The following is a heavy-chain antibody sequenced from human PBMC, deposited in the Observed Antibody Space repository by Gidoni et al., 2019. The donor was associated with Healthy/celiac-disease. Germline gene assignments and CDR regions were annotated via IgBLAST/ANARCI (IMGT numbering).Heavy chain of an antibody. D-gene: IGHD1-26*01. V-gene: IGHV1-2*02. CDR2: INPNSG. CDR1: GYTFTGYY. J-gene: IGHJ3*02. Sequence: QVQLVQAGAEVKKPGASVKVSCKASGYTFTGYYMHWVRQAPGPGLEWMGWINPNSGGRVTMTRDTSISTAYMELSRLRSDDTAVYYCASIVGATKGAFDSWGQGTMVTVSS. CDR3: ASIVGATKGAFDS.